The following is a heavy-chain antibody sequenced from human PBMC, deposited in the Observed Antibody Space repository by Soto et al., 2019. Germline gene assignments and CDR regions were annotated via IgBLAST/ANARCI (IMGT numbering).Heavy chain of an antibody. CDR1: GGSISSSSYY. D-gene: IGHD1-26*01. Sequence: SETLSLTCTVSGGSISSSSYYWGWIRQPPGKGLEWIGSIYYSGSTYYNPSLKSRVTISVDTSKNQFSLKLSSVTAADTAVYYCARYSGSAIDYWGQGTLVTVSS. CDR2: IYYSGST. CDR3: ARYSGSAIDY. V-gene: IGHV4-39*01. J-gene: IGHJ4*02.